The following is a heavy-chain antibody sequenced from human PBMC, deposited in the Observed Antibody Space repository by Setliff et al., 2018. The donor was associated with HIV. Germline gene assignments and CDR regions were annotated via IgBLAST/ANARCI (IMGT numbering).Heavy chain of an antibody. CDR3: ARDGGDTAMVSYYYYYYMDV. V-gene: IGHV1-3*01. CDR2: INAGNGNT. CDR1: GYTFTSYA. D-gene: IGHD5-18*01. J-gene: IGHJ6*03. Sequence: ASVKVSCKASGYTFTSYAMHWVRQAPGQRLEWMGWINAGNGNTKYSQKFQGRVTITRDTSASTAYMELSSLRSEDTTVYYCARDGGDTAMVSYYYYYYMDVWGKGTTVTVSS.